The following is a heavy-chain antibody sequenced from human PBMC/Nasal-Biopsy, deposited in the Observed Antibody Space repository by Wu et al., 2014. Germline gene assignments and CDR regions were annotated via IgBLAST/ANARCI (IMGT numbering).Heavy chain of an antibody. J-gene: IGHJ3*02. Sequence: TLSLTCTVSGGSISSSSYYWGWIRQPPGKGLEWIGSIYYSGSTYYNPSLKSRVTISVDTSKNQFSLKLSSVTAADTAVYYCARHAETYYDYVWAPRGDSAFDILGQGTMVTVSS. CDR1: GGSISSSSYY. D-gene: IGHD3-16*01. CDR2: IYYSGST. CDR3: ARHAETYYDYVWAPRGDSAFDI. V-gene: IGHV4-39*01.